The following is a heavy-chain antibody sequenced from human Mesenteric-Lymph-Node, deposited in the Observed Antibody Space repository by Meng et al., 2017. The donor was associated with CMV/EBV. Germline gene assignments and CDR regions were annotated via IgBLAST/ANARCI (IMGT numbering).Heavy chain of an antibody. CDR3: AKSRGAGPSALNY. V-gene: IGHV3-21*04. CDR2: ISSSSSYI. D-gene: IGHD2-2*01. CDR1: GFTFSSYS. J-gene: IGHJ4*02. Sequence: GESLKISCAASGFTFSSYSMNWVRQAPGKGLEWVSSISSSSSYIYYADSVKGRFTISRDNSKNTLYLQMNSLRADDTAVYYCAKSRGAGPSALNYWGQGTLVTVSS.